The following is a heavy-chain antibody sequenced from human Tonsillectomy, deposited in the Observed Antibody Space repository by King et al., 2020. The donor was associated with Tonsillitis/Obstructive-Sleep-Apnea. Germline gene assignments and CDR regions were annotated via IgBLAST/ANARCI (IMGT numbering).Heavy chain of an antibody. J-gene: IGHJ4*02. Sequence: VQLVESGGGLVQPGGSLRLSCAASEFRFTNYEMSWVRQAPGKGLEWVSYINNGGKTYYADSVKGRFTISRDNAKNSLFLQMSSLRAEDTAVYYCVREGVSGWSTYYFDYWGPGTLVTVSS. CDR1: EFRFTNYE. D-gene: IGHD6-19*01. CDR2: INNGGKT. V-gene: IGHV3-48*03. CDR3: VREGVSGWSTYYFDY.